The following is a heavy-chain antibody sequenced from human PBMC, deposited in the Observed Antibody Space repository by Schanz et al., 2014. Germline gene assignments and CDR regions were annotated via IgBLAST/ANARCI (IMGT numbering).Heavy chain of an antibody. CDR3: ARDRLECGAECYSVEVFEI. Sequence: QVQLVQSGAEVKKPGASVKVSCKASGYTFTSHGISWVRQAPGQGLEWMGIVNPSVRGTHFAREFQGRVTVTSDTSTSTVYMELSGLRSEDTAVYYCARDRLECGAECYSVEVFEIWGQGALVTVSS. D-gene: IGHD2-21*01. CDR2: VNPSVRGT. J-gene: IGHJ4*02. CDR1: GYTFTSHG. V-gene: IGHV1-46*01.